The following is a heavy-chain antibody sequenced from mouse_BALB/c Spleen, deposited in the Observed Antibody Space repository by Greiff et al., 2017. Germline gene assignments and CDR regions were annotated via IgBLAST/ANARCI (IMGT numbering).Heavy chain of an antibody. D-gene: IGHD2-4*01. CDR2: ISSGSSTI. Sequence: EVMLVESGGGLVQPGGSRKLSCAASGFTFSSFGMHWVRQAPEKGLEWVAYISSGSSTIYYADTVKGRFTISRDNPKNTLFLQMTSLRSEDTAMYYCASIYYDYGYAMDYWGQGTSVTVSS. CDR3: ASIYYDYGYAMDY. CDR1: GFTFSSFG. J-gene: IGHJ4*01. V-gene: IGHV5-17*02.